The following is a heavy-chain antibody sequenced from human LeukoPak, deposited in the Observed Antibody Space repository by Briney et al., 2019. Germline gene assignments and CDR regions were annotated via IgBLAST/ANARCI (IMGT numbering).Heavy chain of an antibody. D-gene: IGHD3-3*01. CDR3: ARDPSTIFGVSTDGMDV. Sequence: GASVKVSCKASGGTFSSYAISWVRQAPGQGPEWMGGIIPIFGTANYAQKFQGRVTITADESTSTAYMELSSLRSEDTAVYYCARDPSTIFGVSTDGMDVWGQGTTVTVSS. CDR2: IIPIFGTA. V-gene: IGHV1-69*13. CDR1: GGTFSSYA. J-gene: IGHJ6*02.